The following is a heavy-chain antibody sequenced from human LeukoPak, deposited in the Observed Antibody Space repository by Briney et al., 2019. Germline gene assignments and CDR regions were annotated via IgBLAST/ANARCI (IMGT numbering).Heavy chain of an antibody. V-gene: IGHV3-53*01. CDR1: GFIVSSNY. CDR3: ACGSTHLYYYYMDV. Sequence: GGSLRLSCAASGFIVSSNYMSWVRQAPGKGLEWVSVIYSGGSTYYADSVKGRFTISRDNSKNTLYLQMNSLRAEDTAVYYCACGSTHLYYYYMDVWGKGTTVPASS. J-gene: IGHJ6*03. CDR2: IYSGGST. D-gene: IGHD2-2*01.